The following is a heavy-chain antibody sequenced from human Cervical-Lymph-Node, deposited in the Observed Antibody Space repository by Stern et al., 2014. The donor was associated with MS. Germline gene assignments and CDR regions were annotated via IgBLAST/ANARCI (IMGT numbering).Heavy chain of an antibody. D-gene: IGHD5-18*01. CDR3: AKDKEGGDTAMAD. CDR2: ISYDGNK. Sequence: QVQLVESGGGVVQPGRSLRLSCAASGFTFRDYAMHWVRQAPGKGLEWVALISYDGNKFYGDSVEGRFTISRDNSKNTLYLQMNSLRAEDTALYYCAKDKEGGDTAMADWGQGTLVTVSS. J-gene: IGHJ4*02. CDR1: GFTFRDYA. V-gene: IGHV3-30*18.